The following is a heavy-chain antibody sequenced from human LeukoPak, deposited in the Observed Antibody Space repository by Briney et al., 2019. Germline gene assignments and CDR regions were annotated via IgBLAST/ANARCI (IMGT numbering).Heavy chain of an antibody. CDR1: GYTFTGHY. D-gene: IGHD2-2*02. CDR3: ARVEYVVVPAAIGPHWFDP. CDR2: INPNSGGT. J-gene: IGHJ5*02. V-gene: IGHV1-2*02. Sequence: ASVKVSCKASGYTFTGHYMHWVRQAPGQGPEWMGWINPNSGGTSSAQKFQGRVTMTRDTSISTAYLELSRLRSDDTAVYYCARVEYVVVPAAIGPHWFDPWGQGTLVTVSS.